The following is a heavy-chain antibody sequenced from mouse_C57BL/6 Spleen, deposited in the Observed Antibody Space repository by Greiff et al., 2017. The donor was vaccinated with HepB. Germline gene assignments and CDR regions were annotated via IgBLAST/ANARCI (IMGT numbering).Heavy chain of an antibody. J-gene: IGHJ2*01. V-gene: IGHV1-80*01. D-gene: IGHD1-1*01. CDR2: IYPGDGDT. CDR1: GYAFSSYW. CDR3: ARGITTVVAAYYFDY. Sequence: QVQLQQSGAELVKPGASVKISCKASGYAFSSYWMNWVKQRPGKGLEWIGQIYPGDGDTNYNGKFKGKATLTADKSSSTAYMQLSSLTSEDSAVYFCARGITTVVAAYYFDYWGRGTTLTVSS.